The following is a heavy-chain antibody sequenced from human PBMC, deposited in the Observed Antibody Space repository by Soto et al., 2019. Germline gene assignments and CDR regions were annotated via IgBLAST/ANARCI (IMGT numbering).Heavy chain of an antibody. CDR2: IIPILAVT. J-gene: IGHJ4*02. D-gene: IGHD2-8*02. CDR1: GDTFNTYT. Sequence: SVKVSFKVSGDTFNTYTISWVRQAPGQGLEWMGRIIPILAVTTYSRKFQGRLSITADESTSTAYMEVSSLRSEDTAIYYCAARYCSAATCFNPGAYWGQGTLVTVSS. V-gene: IGHV1-69*02. CDR3: AARYCSAATCFNPGAY.